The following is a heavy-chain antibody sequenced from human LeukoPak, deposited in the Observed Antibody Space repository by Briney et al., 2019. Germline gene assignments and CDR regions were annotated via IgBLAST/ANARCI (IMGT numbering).Heavy chain of an antibody. CDR1: GFTVSSNY. Sequence: GGSLRLSCAASGFTVSSNYMTWVRQDPGKGLEWVSVIYSGGSTYYADSVKGRFTISRDNSKNTLYLQMNSLRAEDTAVYYCARDEPSPDSTDLDYWGQGTLVTVSS. D-gene: IGHD2/OR15-2a*01. CDR3: ARDEPSPDSTDLDY. J-gene: IGHJ4*02. CDR2: IYSGGST. V-gene: IGHV3-66*01.